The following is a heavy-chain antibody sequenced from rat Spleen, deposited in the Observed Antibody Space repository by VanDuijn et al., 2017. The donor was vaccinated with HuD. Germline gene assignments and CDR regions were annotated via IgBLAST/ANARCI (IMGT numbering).Heavy chain of an antibody. J-gene: IGHJ4*01. CDR2: ISTGGGST. D-gene: IGHD1-12*02. V-gene: IGHV5S23*01. CDR1: GFTFSNYY. Sequence: EVQLVESGGGLVQPGRSLKLSCAASGFTFSNYYMAWVRQAPTKGLEWVAYISTGGGSTYYRDSVKGRFSISRDDAKSTLYLQMDSLRSEDTATYYCARGDGTYYYDVMDAWGQGASVTVSS. CDR3: ARGDGTYYYDVMDA.